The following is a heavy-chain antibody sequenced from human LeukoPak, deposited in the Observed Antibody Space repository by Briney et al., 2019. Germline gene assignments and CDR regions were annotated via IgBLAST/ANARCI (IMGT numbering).Heavy chain of an antibody. D-gene: IGHD6-19*01. CDR1: GGSISSTSYY. J-gene: IGHJ4*02. Sequence: SETLSLTCTVSGGSISSTSYYWGWIRQPPGKGLEWIGNIYYSGSTYYNPSLKSRVTISVDMSKNQISLKLSSVTAADTAVYYCAGEIYSSGWYCDYWGQGTLVTVSS. CDR2: IYYSGST. V-gene: IGHV4-39*02. CDR3: AGEIYSSGWYCDY.